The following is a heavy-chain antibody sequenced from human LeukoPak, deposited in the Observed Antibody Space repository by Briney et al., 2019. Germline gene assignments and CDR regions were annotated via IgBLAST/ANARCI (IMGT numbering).Heavy chain of an antibody. CDR1: GVTFSSYV. J-gene: IGHJ4*02. CDR3: ARAHGGTSFDY. Sequence: PGGSLRLSCAASGVTFSSYVMHWGRQAPGKGLERVSVIWYDGSNKYYAHSVQGRFTISRENSKNTLYLQMNSLRAEDTAVYYCARAHGGTSFDYWGQGTLVTVSS. V-gene: IGHV3-33*01. D-gene: IGHD3-16*01. CDR2: IWYDGSNK.